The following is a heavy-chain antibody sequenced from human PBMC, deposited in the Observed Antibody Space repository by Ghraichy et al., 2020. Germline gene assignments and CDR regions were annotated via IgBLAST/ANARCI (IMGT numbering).Heavy chain of an antibody. CDR2: TYYRSQWFH. V-gene: IGHV6-1*01. D-gene: IGHD5-24*01. J-gene: IGHJ4*02. CDR3: VRGNYNFDY. Sequence: LGRTYYRSQWFHEYAVSVQGRITINPDTSKNQFSLQLNSVTPEDTAVYFCVRGNYNFDYWGQGTLVTVCS.